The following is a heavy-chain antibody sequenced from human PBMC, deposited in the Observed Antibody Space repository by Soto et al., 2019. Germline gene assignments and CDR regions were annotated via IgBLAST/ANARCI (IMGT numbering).Heavy chain of an antibody. CDR2: INSDGSST. Sequence: EVQLVEAGGGLVQPGGSLRLYCAASGFTFSSYWMHWVRQAPGKGLVWVSRINSDGSSTSYADSVKGRFTISRDNAKNTLYRQMNSLRAEDTAVYYCARGGAEQWLFDYWGQGTLVTVSS. J-gene: IGHJ4*02. V-gene: IGHV3-74*01. D-gene: IGHD6-19*01. CDR1: GFTFSSYW. CDR3: ARGGAEQWLFDY.